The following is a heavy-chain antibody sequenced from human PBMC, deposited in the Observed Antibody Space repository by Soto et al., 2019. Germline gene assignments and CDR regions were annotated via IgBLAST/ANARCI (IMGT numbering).Heavy chain of an antibody. V-gene: IGHV3-74*01. Sequence: VHLVESGGGLVQPGGSLRISCAASGFNFTNHWMHWVRQAPGKGLVWVSRITSDGKSKAYAESVKGRFAISRDNAKNTVYLQMNGLTVEDTAVYYCARESGDWPLNWFDPWGQGTLVTVSS. J-gene: IGHJ5*02. D-gene: IGHD2-21*02. CDR2: ITSDGKSK. CDR1: GFNFTNHW. CDR3: ARESGDWPLNWFDP.